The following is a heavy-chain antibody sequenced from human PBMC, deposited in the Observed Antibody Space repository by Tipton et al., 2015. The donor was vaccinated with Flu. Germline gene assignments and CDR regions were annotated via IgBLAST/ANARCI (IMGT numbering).Heavy chain of an antibody. CDR3: TKTEAVAGHFQH. D-gene: IGHD6-19*01. CDR1: GFTFSSYE. V-gene: IGHV3-48*03. J-gene: IGHJ1*01. Sequence: SLRLSCAASGFTFSSYEMNWVRQAPGKGLEWLSYISSSGSTISYADSVRGRFIISRDNAKNSLYLQMNGLRTEDTALYYCTKTEAVAGHFQHWGQGTLVTVSS. CDR2: ISSSGSTI.